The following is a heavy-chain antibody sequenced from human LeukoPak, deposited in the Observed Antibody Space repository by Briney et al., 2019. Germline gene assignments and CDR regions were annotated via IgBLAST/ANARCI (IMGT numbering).Heavy chain of an antibody. Sequence: SETLSLTCTVSGGSISSSSYYWGWNRQPPGKGLAWIGSIYYSGSTYYNPSLKSRVTISVDTSKNQFSLKLSSVTAADTAVYYCARGDYDILTGQFDYWGQGTLVTVSS. D-gene: IGHD3-9*01. CDR3: ARGDYDILTGQFDY. V-gene: IGHV4-39*01. CDR2: IYYSGST. J-gene: IGHJ4*02. CDR1: GGSISSSSYY.